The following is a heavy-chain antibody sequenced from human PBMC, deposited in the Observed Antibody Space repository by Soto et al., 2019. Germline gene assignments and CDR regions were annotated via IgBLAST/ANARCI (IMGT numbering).Heavy chain of an antibody. D-gene: IGHD2-8*01. V-gene: IGHV3-64*01. Sequence: GGSLRLSCATSGFTFSTYAMHWVRQAPGKGLEYVSAISSNGRSTYYANSVKGRFTISRDNSKNTLYLQMDSLRAEDMAVYSCARDRCTNGFCYAPSNYWGQGTLVTSPQ. J-gene: IGHJ4*02. CDR3: ARDRCTNGFCYAPSNY. CDR2: ISSNGRST. CDR1: GFTFSTYA.